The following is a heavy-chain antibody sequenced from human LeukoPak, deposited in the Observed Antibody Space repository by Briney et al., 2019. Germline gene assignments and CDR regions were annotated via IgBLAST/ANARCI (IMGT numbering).Heavy chain of an antibody. CDR3: VRDLPETSGWYAGY. Sequence: GGSLRLSCAASGSTFSSYAMHWVRQAPGKGLEWVSSISGASVYIYYADSVRGRFTISRDNAKNSLYLQMNSLRAEDTAIYYCVRDLPETSGWYAGYWGQGTLVTVSS. V-gene: IGHV3-21*01. J-gene: IGHJ4*02. D-gene: IGHD6-19*01. CDR1: GSTFSSYA. CDR2: ISGASVYI.